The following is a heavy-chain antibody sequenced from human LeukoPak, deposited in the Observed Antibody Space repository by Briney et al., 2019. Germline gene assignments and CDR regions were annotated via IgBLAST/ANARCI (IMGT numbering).Heavy chain of an antibody. Sequence: PGGSLRLSCAASGFIFSSYAMSWVRQAPGKGLEWVSTISGSGGSTYYAASVKGRFTISRDNAKKSLNLQMNSLGAEDTAVYYCARTRFHYFAYWGQGTLVTVSS. CDR3: ARTRFHYFAY. D-gene: IGHD1-7*01. V-gene: IGHV3-23*01. J-gene: IGHJ4*02. CDR1: GFIFSSYA. CDR2: ISGSGGST.